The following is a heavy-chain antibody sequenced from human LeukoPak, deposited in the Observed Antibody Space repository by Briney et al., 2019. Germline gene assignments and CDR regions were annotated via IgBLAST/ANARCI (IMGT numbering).Heavy chain of an antibody. Sequence: GGSLRLSCAASGLTFSSYWMHWVRQAPGKGLVWVSRINSDGSSTSYADSVKGRFTISRDNAKNTLYLQMNSLRAEDTAVYYCAREGQQWLVSNDAFDIWGQGTMVTVSS. CDR1: GLTFSSYW. CDR2: INSDGSST. D-gene: IGHD6-19*01. J-gene: IGHJ3*02. V-gene: IGHV3-74*01. CDR3: AREGQQWLVSNDAFDI.